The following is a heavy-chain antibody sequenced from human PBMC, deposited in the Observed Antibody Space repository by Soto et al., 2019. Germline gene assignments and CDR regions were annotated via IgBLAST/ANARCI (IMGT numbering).Heavy chain of an antibody. Sequence: VQLQESGPGLVKPSQTLSLTCTVSCGSVSSGGYYWTWIRQDPGKGLEWIGHIYFNGSTFYNPSLNSRVSISVDRSKNQFSLRLSSVTAADRAVYSCVRAPTYYFDSREVWGQGTLVAVSS. CDR3: VRAPTYYFDSREV. CDR2: IYFNGST. V-gene: IGHV4-31*03. D-gene: IGHD3-22*01. J-gene: IGHJ4*02. CDR1: CGSVSSGGYY.